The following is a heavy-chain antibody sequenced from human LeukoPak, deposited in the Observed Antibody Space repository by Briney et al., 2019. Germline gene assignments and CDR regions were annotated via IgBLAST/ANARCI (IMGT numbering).Heavy chain of an antibody. V-gene: IGHV1-69*05. Sequence: GASVKVSCKAPGGTFSSYAISWVRQAPGQGLEWMGGIIPIFGTANYAQKFQGRVTITTDESTSTAYMELSSLRSEDTAVYYCARGYCSSTSCPYYYYYYMDVWGKGTAVTVSS. CDR2: IIPIFGTA. CDR1: GGTFSSYA. D-gene: IGHD2-2*01. CDR3: ARGYCSSTSCPYYYYYYMDV. J-gene: IGHJ6*03.